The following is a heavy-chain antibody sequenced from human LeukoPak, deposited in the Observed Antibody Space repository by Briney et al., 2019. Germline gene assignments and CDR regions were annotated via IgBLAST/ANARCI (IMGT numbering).Heavy chain of an antibody. J-gene: IGHJ3*02. V-gene: IGHV3-21*01. D-gene: IGHD5-24*01. Sequence: PGETLRLSCAASGFTFSNYRMNWVRQAPGKGLEWVSSISSSSIYIYYADSLKGRFTISRDNAKNSLYLQMNSLRAEDTAVYYCARGRDGYNLVDAFDIWGQGIMVTVSS. CDR1: GFTFSNYR. CDR3: ARGRDGYNLVDAFDI. CDR2: ISSSSIYI.